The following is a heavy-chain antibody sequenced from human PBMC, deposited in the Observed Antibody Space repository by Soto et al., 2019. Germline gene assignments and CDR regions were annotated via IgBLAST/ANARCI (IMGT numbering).Heavy chain of an antibody. CDR2: INAGNGNT. J-gene: IGHJ4*02. D-gene: IGHD3-3*01. V-gene: IGHV1-3*01. Sequence: ASVKVSCKASGYTFTSYAMHWVRQAPGQRLEWMGWINAGNGNTKYSQKFQGRVTITRDTSASTAYMELSSLRSEDTAVYCCARFWSGYYAFDYWGQGTLVTVSS. CDR1: GYTFTSYA. CDR3: ARFWSGYYAFDY.